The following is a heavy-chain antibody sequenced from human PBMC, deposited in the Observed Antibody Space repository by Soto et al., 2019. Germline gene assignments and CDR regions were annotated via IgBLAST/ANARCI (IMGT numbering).Heavy chain of an antibody. CDR3: ARVPGDYDFWSGYMDV. D-gene: IGHD3-3*01. CDR2: IIPILGIA. V-gene: IGHV1-69*02. Sequence: ASVKVSCKASGGTFSSYTISWVRQAPGQGLEWMGRIIPILGIANYAQKFQGRVTITADKSTSTAYMELSSLRSEDTAVYYCARVPGDYDFWSGYMDVWGKGTTVTV. CDR1: GGTFSSYT. J-gene: IGHJ6*03.